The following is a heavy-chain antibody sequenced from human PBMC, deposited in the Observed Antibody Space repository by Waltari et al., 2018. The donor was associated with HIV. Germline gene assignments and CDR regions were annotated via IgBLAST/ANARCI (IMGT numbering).Heavy chain of an antibody. V-gene: IGHV1-18*01. CDR3: ARNQYYYDSSGYSYYFDN. J-gene: IGHJ4*02. CDR1: GYNLTSSH. CDR2: ISTFNGNT. D-gene: IGHD3-22*01. Sequence: QIQLVQSGTEVKKPGASAKVSCKASGYNLTSSHTSWVRQAPGQGLEWMGWISTFNGNTNYPQKFQGRVTMNTDTSTSTAYMELSSLISDDTAVYYCARNQYYYDSSGYSYYFDNWGQGTLVTVSS.